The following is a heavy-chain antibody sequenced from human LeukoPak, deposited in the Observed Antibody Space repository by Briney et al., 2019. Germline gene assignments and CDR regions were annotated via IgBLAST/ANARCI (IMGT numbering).Heavy chain of an antibody. CDR3: ARHRLAVADSNWFDP. Sequence: PSETLSLTCTVPGGSISSSSYYWGWIRQPPGKGLEWIGSIYYSGSTYYNPSLKSRVTISVDTSKNQFSLKLSSVTAADTAVYYCARHRLAVADSNWFDPWGQGTLVTVSS. CDR1: GGSISSSSYY. V-gene: IGHV4-39*01. D-gene: IGHD6-19*01. CDR2: IYYSGST. J-gene: IGHJ5*02.